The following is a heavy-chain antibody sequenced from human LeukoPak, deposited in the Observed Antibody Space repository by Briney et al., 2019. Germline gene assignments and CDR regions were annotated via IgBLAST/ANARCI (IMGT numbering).Heavy chain of an antibody. CDR2: INHSGST. J-gene: IGHJ6*03. V-gene: IGHV4-34*01. CDR1: GGSFSGYY. CDR3: ARGPLNDYRRTYYYYYYMDV. Sequence: SETLSLTCAVYGGSFSGYYWSWIRQPPGKGLEWIGEINHSGSTNYNPSLKSRVTISVDTSKNQFSLKLSSVTAADTAVYYCARGPLNDYRRTYYYYYYMDVWGKGTTVTVSS. D-gene: IGHD4-11*01.